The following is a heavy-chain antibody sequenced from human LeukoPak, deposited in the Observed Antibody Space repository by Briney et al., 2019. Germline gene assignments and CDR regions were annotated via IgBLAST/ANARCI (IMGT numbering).Heavy chain of an antibody. V-gene: IGHV1-18*01. J-gene: IGHJ4*02. CDR2: ISAYNGNT. CDR1: GYSFISNG. Sequence: GASVKVSCKASGYSFISNGISWVRQAPGQGLEWMGWISAYNGNTNYAQKLQGRVTMTADTSTSTAYMELRSLRSDDTAVYYCARSYYDFWSGALDYWGQGTLVTVSS. CDR3: ARSYYDFWSGALDY. D-gene: IGHD3-3*01.